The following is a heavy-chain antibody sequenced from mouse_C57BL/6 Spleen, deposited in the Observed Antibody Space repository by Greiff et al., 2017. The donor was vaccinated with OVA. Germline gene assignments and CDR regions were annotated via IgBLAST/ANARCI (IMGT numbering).Heavy chain of an antibody. J-gene: IGHJ1*03. CDR1: GFSLSTSGMG. Sequence: QVTLKESGPGILQSSQTLSLTCSFSGFSLSTSGMGVRWIRQPSGKGLEWLDHIYCDDDKRYNPYLKSRLTISKDTSRNQVFLKITSVATADTATYYCARRGYYGYFDVWGTGTTVTVSS. V-gene: IGHV8-12*01. CDR3: ARRGYYGYFDV. CDR2: IYCDDDK.